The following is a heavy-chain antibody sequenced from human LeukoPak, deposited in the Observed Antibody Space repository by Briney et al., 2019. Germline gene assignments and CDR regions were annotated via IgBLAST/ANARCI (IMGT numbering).Heavy chain of an antibody. CDR3: ARDSHYSNYVYYYYGMDV. V-gene: IGHV1-69*04. D-gene: IGHD4-11*01. CDR1: GGTFSSYA. J-gene: IGHJ6*02. CDR2: IIPIFGIA. Sequence: SVKVSCKASGGTFSSYAISWVRQAPGRGLEWMGRIIPIFGIANYAQKFQGRVTITADKSTSTAYMELSSLRSEDTAVYYCARDSHYSNYVYYYYGMDVWGQGTTVTVSS.